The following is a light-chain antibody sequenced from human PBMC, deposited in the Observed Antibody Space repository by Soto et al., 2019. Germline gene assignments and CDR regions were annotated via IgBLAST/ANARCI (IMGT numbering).Light chain of an antibody. CDR1: TSDIGRYNY. Sequence: QSALTQPASVSGSPGQSITISCTGSTSDIGRYNYVSWYQQHPGKVPKLMIHGVTYRPSGVSDRFSGSKSDNTASLTISGLQAEDEADYYCSSYTISSTYVFGTGTMLTVL. J-gene: IGLJ1*01. CDR3: SSYTISSTYV. V-gene: IGLV2-14*01. CDR2: GVT.